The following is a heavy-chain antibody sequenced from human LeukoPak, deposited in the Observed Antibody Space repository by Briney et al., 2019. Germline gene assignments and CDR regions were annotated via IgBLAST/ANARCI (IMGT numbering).Heavy chain of an antibody. CDR1: SGSISSSSYY. V-gene: IGHV4-39*01. CDR3: ARTHYDILTGYPPRWFGP. Sequence: SETLSLTCTVSSGSISSSSYYWGWIRQPPGKGLEWIGSIYYSGNTYYNPSLKSRVTISVDTSKNQFSLKLSSVTAADTAVYYCARTHYDILTGYPPRWFGPWGQGTLVTVSS. CDR2: IYYSGNT. D-gene: IGHD3-9*01. J-gene: IGHJ5*02.